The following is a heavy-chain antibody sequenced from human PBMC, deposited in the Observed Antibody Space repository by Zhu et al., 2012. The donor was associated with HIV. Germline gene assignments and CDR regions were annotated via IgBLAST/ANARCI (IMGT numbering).Heavy chain of an antibody. CDR2: IYHSGST. CDR1: GGSISSGGYS. J-gene: IGHJ4*02. Sequence: QMQLQESGSGLVKPSQTLSLTCAVSGGSISSGGYSWSWIRQPPGKGLEWIGYIYHSGSTYYNPSLKSRVTISVDRSKNQFSLKLSSVTAADTAVYYCARGYSSGFNSGLDYFDYWGQGTLVTASS. CDR3: ARGYSSGFNSGLDYFDY. V-gene: IGHV4-30-2*01. D-gene: IGHD6-19*01.